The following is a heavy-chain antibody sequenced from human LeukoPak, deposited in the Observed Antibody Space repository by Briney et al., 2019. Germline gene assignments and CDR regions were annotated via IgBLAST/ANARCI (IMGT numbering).Heavy chain of an antibody. V-gene: IGHV1-2*04. Sequence: ASVKVSCKASGYTFTSYGISWVRQAPGQGLEWMGWINPNSGGTNYAQKFQGWVTMTRDTSISTAYMELSRLRSDDTAVYYCARGAPLLDYYYGMDVWGQGTTVTVSS. CDR2: INPNSGGT. D-gene: IGHD2-15*01. CDR1: GYTFTSYG. CDR3: ARGAPLLDYYYGMDV. J-gene: IGHJ6*02.